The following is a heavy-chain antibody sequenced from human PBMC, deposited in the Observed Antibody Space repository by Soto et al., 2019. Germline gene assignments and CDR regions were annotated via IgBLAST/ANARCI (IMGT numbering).Heavy chain of an antibody. V-gene: IGHV1-2*02. Sequence: ASVDVHWKSSGYSFTCCYSRWVRQAPGQGLELMGWINPNSGGTNYAQKFQGRVTMTRDTSISTAYMELSRLRSDDTAVYYCAREVYCSSTSCPSYYDAFDIWGQGTMVTVSS. CDR2: INPNSGGT. D-gene: IGHD2-2*01. CDR1: GYSFTCCY. J-gene: IGHJ3*02. CDR3: AREVYCSSTSCPSYYDAFDI.